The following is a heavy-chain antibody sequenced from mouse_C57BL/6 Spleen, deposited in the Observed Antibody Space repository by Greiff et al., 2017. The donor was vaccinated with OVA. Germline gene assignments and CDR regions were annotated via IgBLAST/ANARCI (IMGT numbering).Heavy chain of an antibody. CDR1: GYSFTGYY. V-gene: IGHV1-43*01. Sequence: EVQLVESGPELVKPGASVKISCKASGYSFTGYYMHWVKQSSEKSLEWIGEINPSTGGTSYNQKFKGKATLTVDKSSSTAYMQLKSLTSEDSAVYYCARSRDDGYSHYFDYWGQGTTLTVSS. D-gene: IGHD2-3*01. J-gene: IGHJ2*01. CDR2: INPSTGGT. CDR3: ARSRDDGYSHYFDY.